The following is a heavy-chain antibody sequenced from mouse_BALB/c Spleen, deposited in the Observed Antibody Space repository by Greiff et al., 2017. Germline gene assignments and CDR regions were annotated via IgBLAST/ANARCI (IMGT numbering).Heavy chain of an antibody. Sequence: QVHVKQPGAELVKPGASVKLSCKASGYTFTSYWMHWVKQRPGQGLEWIGEINPSNGRTNYNEKFKSKATLTVDKSSSTAYMQLSSLTSEDSAVYYCASLTGYWGQGTTLTVSS. J-gene: IGHJ2*01. CDR3: ASLTGY. CDR1: GYTFTSYW. CDR2: INPSNGRT. V-gene: IGHV1S81*02.